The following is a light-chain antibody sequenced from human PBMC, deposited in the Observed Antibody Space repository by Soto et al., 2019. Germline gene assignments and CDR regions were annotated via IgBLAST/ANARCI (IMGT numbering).Light chain of an antibody. Sequence: DIQMTQSPSTLSASVGDRVTITCRASQSVSTWLAWYQQKPGKAPKLLIYGASSLESGVPSRFSGSGSGTEFTLTISSLQPHDFATYYCQQYNTYWTFGQGTKVDIK. CDR2: GAS. CDR3: QQYNTYWT. CDR1: QSVSTW. V-gene: IGKV1-5*01. J-gene: IGKJ1*01.